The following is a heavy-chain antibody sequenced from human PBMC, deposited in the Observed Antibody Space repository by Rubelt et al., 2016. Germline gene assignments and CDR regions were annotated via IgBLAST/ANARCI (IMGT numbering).Heavy chain of an antibody. CDR1: GFTFSNYA. Sequence: EVQLVESGGVLVQPGGSLRLSCAASGFTFSNYAMTWIRQAPGKGLEWVSGISGSGGSTYYADSVKGRFTISRDNAKNSLYLQMNSLGAVDTALYYCARDLIEWFGEFDFDYWGQGTLVTVSS. V-gene: IGHV3-23*04. J-gene: IGHJ4*02. CDR2: ISGSGGST. CDR3: ARDLIEWFGEFDFDY. D-gene: IGHD3-10*01.